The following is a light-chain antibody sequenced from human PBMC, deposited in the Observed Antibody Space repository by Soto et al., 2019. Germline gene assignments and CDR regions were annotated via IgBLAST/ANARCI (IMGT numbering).Light chain of an antibody. V-gene: IGKV3-20*01. Sequence: EIVLTQSPDTLSLSPGERVTLSCRASQSVDKSYLAWFQQKPGQAPRLLIYDASSRATDIPDRFSGSESGTDFTLTISRLEPEDFAVYYCQQYAHSPLTFGGGTKVEIK. J-gene: IGKJ4*01. CDR1: QSVDKSY. CDR3: QQYAHSPLT. CDR2: DAS.